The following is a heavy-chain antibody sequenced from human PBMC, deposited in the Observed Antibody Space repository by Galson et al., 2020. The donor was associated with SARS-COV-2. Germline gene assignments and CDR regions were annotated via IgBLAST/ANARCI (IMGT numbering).Heavy chain of an antibody. J-gene: IGHJ6*02. CDR2: IYWNDAE. V-gene: IGHV2-5*01. CDR3: AHGYDFWSGHYSYGMDV. D-gene: IGHD3-3*01. CDR1: GFSLSTSGVG. Sequence: SGPTLVKPTQTLTLTCTFSGFSLSTSGVGVGWIRQPPGKTLEWLAPIYWNDAEWYNPSLESRLSITKDTSRKQVVLTMTNIDPVDTGTYFCAHGYDFWSGHYSYGMDVWGQGTTVTVSS.